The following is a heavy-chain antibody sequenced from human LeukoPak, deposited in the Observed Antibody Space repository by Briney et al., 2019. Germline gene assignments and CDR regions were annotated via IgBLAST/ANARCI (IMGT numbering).Heavy chain of an antibody. CDR1: GNRFTSYW. J-gene: IGHJ4*02. D-gene: IGHD2-21*01. V-gene: IGHV5-51*01. Sequence: GESLKISCKGSGNRFTSYWIGWGRPMPGKGVEWMGIIYPGDSGTRYSPSLQGQVTISADKSIDTAYLQWSSLEASDTAMYYCARRGVSRAFDSWGQGTLVTVSS. CDR2: IYPGDSGT. CDR3: ARRGVSRAFDS.